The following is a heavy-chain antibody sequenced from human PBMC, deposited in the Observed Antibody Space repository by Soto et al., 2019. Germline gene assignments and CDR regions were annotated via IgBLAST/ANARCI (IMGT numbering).Heavy chain of an antibody. D-gene: IGHD3-3*01. CDR3: ARAIEVYDFWSGSYIAWTFDY. J-gene: IGHJ4*02. Sequence: QIQLVQSGAEVKKPGASVRVSCKASGYTCRSYGIGWVRQAPGQGLEWLGWISVYSGKTNYAQKFQGRVTMTTDTYTSTASKEVRSLRCDDPAVYFCARAIEVYDFWSGSYIAWTFDYWGQGTLVTVSS. CDR1: GYTCRSYG. V-gene: IGHV1-18*01. CDR2: ISVYSGKT.